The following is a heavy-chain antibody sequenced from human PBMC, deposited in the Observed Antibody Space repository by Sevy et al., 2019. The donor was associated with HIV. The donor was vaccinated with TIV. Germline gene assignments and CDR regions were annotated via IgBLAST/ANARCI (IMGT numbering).Heavy chain of an antibody. Sequence: GGSLRLSCAASGFNFNTFAMSWVRQAPGKGLEWVSSISSGSGFIFYADSVKGRFTISRDNAKNSLDLQMNSLRAEDATVYYCAREKTILEGRYGMDVWDQGTTVTVSS. CDR1: GFNFNTFA. CDR3: AREKTILEGRYGMDV. CDR2: ISSGSGFI. J-gene: IGHJ6*02. V-gene: IGHV3-21*01. D-gene: IGHD3-3*01.